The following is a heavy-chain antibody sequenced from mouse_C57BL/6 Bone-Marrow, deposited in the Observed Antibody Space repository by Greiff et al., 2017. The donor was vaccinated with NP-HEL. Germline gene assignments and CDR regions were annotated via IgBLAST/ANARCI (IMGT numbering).Heavy chain of an antibody. CDR2: ISSGSSTI. CDR3: AIYSMDY. CDR1: GFTFSDYG. D-gene: IGHD2-1*01. J-gene: IGHJ4*01. V-gene: IGHV5-17*01. Sequence: EVQLKESGGGLVKPGGSLKLSCAASGFTFSDYGMHWVRQAPEKGLEWVAYISSGSSTIYYADTVKGRVTISRDNAKNTLFLQMTSLRSEDTAMYYCAIYSMDYWGQGTSVTVSS.